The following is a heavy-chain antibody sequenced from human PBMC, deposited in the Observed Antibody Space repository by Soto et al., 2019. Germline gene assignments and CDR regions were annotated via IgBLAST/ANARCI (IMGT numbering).Heavy chain of an antibody. V-gene: IGHV1-3*01. Sequence: ASVKVSCKASGYTFTSYAMHWVRLAPGQRLEWMGWINAGNGNTKYSQKFQGRVTITRDTSASTAYMELSSLRSEDTAVYYCASGGGISTGYPMYYYMDVWGKGTTVTVSS. CDR1: GYTFTSYA. CDR3: ASGGGISTGYPMYYYMDV. D-gene: IGHD3-9*01. CDR2: INAGNGNT. J-gene: IGHJ6*03.